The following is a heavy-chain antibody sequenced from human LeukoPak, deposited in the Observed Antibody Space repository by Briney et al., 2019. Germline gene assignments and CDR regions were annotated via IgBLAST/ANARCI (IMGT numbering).Heavy chain of an antibody. Sequence: GGSLRLSCAASGFAFSSYWMSWVRQAPGKGLEWVANIKQDGSEKYYVDSVKGRFTISRDNAKNSLYLQMNSLRAEDTAVYYCARLKLLWSNYFDYWGQGTLVTVSS. CDR3: ARLKLLWSNYFDY. V-gene: IGHV3-7*01. CDR2: IKQDGSEK. J-gene: IGHJ4*02. CDR1: GFAFSSYW. D-gene: IGHD2-2*01.